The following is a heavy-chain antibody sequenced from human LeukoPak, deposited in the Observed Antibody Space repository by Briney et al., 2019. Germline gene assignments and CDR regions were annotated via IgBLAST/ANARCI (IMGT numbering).Heavy chain of an antibody. CDR1: GFTVSSNY. J-gene: IGHJ6*03. CDR2: IYSGGST. D-gene: IGHD6-6*01. CDR3: ARGAARPGTFNYYMDV. V-gene: IGHV3-66*02. Sequence: PGGSLRLSCAASGFTVSSNYMSWVRQAPGKGLEWVSVIYSGGSTYYADSVKGRFTIPRDNSKNTLYLQMNSLRAEDTAVYYCARGAARPGTFNYYMDVWGKGTTVTVSS.